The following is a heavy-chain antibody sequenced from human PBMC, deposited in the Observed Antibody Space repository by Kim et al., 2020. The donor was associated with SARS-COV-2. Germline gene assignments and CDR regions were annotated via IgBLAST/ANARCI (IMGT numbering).Heavy chain of an antibody. Sequence: GGSLRLSCAASGFSFTKHTMNWVRQAPGKGLEWVASLSSSRTYISYADSVKGRFTISRDNAKSPLYLQMNSLRAEDTAVYYCARDEGRGGWDQYYYGMDV. D-gene: IGHD3-16*01. CDR1: GFSFTKHT. CDR3: ARDEGRGGWDQYYYGMDV. V-gene: IGHV3-21*01. CDR2: LSSSRTYI. J-gene: IGHJ6*01.